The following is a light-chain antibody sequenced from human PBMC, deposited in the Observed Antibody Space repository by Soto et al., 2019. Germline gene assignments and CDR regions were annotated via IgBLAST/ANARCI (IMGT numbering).Light chain of an antibody. CDR1: SSDVGGYNR. J-gene: IGLJ2*01. CDR3: SSHTSSTTVV. Sequence: QPVLTQPPSVSGSPGQSVTISCTGTSSDVGGYNRVSWYQQAPGTAPKLMIYEVSYRPSGVPDRFSGSKSGNTASLTISGLQAEDEAHYYCSSHTSSTTVVFGGGTKLTVL. CDR2: EVS. V-gene: IGLV2-18*02.